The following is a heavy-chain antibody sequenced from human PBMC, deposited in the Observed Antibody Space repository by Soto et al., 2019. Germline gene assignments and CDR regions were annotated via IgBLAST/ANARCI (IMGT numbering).Heavy chain of an antibody. V-gene: IGHV5-51*01. D-gene: IGHD3-22*01. CDR1: GYSFIAHW. CDR2: INPADSDI. Sequence: PGESLKISCKVSGYSFIAHWIAWVRQMPGEGLEWMGIINPADSDIRYSPSFQGQVTISVDKSINTAYLQWSSLKASDTATYCCTRPQSSGWYDFWGQGTLVTVSS. J-gene: IGHJ5*01. CDR3: TRPQSSGWYDF.